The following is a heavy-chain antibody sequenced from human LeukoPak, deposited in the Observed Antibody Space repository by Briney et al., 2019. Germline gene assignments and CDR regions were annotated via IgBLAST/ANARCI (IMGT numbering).Heavy chain of an antibody. CDR2: INPNSGGT. Sequence: ASVKVSCKASGYTFTGYYMHWVRQAPGQGLEWMGWINPNSGGTNYAQKFQGRVAMTRDTSISTAYMELSRLRSDDTAVYYCARDGDSSGYYYGYYYYYYMDVWGKGTTVTVSS. CDR3: ARDGDSSGYYYGYYYYYYMDV. J-gene: IGHJ6*03. D-gene: IGHD3-22*01. CDR1: GYTFTGYY. V-gene: IGHV1-2*02.